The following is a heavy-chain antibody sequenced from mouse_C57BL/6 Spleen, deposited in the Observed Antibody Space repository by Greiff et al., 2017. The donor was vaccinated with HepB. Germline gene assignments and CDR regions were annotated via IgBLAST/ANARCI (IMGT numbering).Heavy chain of an antibody. J-gene: IGHJ1*03. Sequence: EVQVVESGGGLVQPGGSMKLSCAASGFTFSDAWMDWVRQSPEKGLEWVAEIRNKANNHATYYAESVKGRFTISRDDSKSSVYLQMNSLRAEDTGIYYCTRGSSYWYFDVWGTGTTVTVSS. V-gene: IGHV6-6*01. CDR2: IRNKANNHAT. CDR3: TRGSSYWYFDV. D-gene: IGHD1-1*01. CDR1: GFTFSDAW.